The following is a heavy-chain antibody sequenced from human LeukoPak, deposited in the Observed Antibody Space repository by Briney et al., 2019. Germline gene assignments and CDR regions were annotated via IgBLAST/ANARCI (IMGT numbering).Heavy chain of an antibody. D-gene: IGHD2-2*01. Sequence: GSSVKVSCKASGGTFSSYAINWVRQAPGQGLEWMGGIIPIFGTVNYAQKFQGRVTITADESTSTAYMELSSLRSEDTAVYYCARDSINQLLLGAFDIWGQGTMVTVSS. CDR1: GGTFSSYA. J-gene: IGHJ3*02. CDR2: IIPIFGTV. CDR3: ARDSINQLLLGAFDI. V-gene: IGHV1-69*01.